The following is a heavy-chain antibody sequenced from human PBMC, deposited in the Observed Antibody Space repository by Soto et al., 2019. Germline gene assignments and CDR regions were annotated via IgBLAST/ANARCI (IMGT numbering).Heavy chain of an antibody. CDR3: ARDPTVSTVTYFDY. Sequence: QVQLVESGGGVVQPGRSLRLSCEASGFTFSRYAMHWVRQAPGKGLEWVAVLSFDGSNKYYADSVKGRFTISRDNSKNTLFLQMSGLRVEDTAVYYCARDPTVSTVTYFDYWGQGTLVTVSS. J-gene: IGHJ4*02. V-gene: IGHV3-30-3*01. CDR1: GFTFSRYA. CDR2: LSFDGSNK. D-gene: IGHD4-4*01.